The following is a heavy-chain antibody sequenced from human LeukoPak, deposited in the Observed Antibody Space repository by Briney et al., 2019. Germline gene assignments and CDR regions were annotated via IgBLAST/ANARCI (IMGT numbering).Heavy chain of an antibody. Sequence: SETLSLTCAVYGGSSSGYYWSWIRQPPGKGLEWIGEINHSGSTNYNPSLKSRVTISVDTSKNQFSLKLSSVTAADTAVYYCARGRGAARRRPFDYWGQGTLVTVSS. D-gene: IGHD6-6*01. CDR3: ARGRGAARRRPFDY. V-gene: IGHV4-34*01. CDR1: GGSSSGYY. J-gene: IGHJ4*02. CDR2: INHSGST.